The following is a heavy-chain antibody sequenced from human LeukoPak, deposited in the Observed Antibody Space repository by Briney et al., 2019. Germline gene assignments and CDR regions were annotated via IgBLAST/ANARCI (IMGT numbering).Heavy chain of an antibody. CDR3: ARVGGSKEPAHYYGMDV. J-gene: IGHJ6*02. Sequence: SETLSLTCTVSGGSIGSYYWSWIRQPAGKGLEWIGRIYTSGSTNYNPSLKSRVTISVDTSKNQFSLKLSSVTAADTAVYYCARVGGSKEPAHYYGMDVWGQGTTVTVSS. CDR1: GGSIGSYY. V-gene: IGHV4-4*07. D-gene: IGHD4-23*01. CDR2: IYTSGST.